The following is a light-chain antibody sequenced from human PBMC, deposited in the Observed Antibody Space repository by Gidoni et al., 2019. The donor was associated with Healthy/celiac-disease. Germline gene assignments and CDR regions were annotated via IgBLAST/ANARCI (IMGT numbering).Light chain of an antibody. V-gene: IGLV2-23*03. CDR1: SSDVGSYNL. CDR3: CSYAGSSTFPYV. Sequence: SALTQPASVSGSPGQSITISCTGTSSDVGSYNLVSWYQHHPGKAPKLMIYEGSKRPSGVSNRFSGSKSGNTASLTISGLQAEDEADYYCCSYAGSSTFPYVFGTGTKVTVL. J-gene: IGLJ1*01. CDR2: EGS.